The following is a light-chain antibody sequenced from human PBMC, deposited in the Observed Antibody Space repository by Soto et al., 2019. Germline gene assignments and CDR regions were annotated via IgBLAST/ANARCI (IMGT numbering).Light chain of an antibody. CDR1: SSNIGAGYD. J-gene: IGLJ3*02. CDR2: GNS. CDR3: QSYDCSLSASV. V-gene: IGLV1-40*01. Sequence: QSVLTQPPSVSGAPGQRVTISCTGSSSNIGAGYDVHWYQQLPGTAPKLLIYGNSNRPSGVPDRFSGSKSGTSASLAITGLQSEDDADYYCQSYDCSLSASVFGRGTKLTVL.